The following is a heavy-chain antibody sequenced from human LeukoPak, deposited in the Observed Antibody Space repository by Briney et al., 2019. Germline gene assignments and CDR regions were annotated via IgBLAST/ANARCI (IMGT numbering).Heavy chain of an antibody. J-gene: IGHJ3*02. CDR2: IIPILGIA. Sequence: ASVKVSCKASGGTFSSYAISWVRQAPGQGLEWMGRIIPILGIANYAQKFQGRVTITADKSTSTAYMELSSLRSEDTAVYYCARDRSYYDSSGYRPALDIWGQGTMVTVSS. V-gene: IGHV1-69*04. CDR3: ARDRSYYDSSGYRPALDI. D-gene: IGHD3-22*01. CDR1: GGTFSSYA.